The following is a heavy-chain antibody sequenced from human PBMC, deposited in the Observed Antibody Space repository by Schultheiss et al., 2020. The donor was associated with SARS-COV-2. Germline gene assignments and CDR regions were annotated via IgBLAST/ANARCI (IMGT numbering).Heavy chain of an antibody. CDR2: IYDTVTT. D-gene: IGHD2-2*01. CDR1: GGSISSYY. CDR3: ARGFSSTSANYYYYGMDV. J-gene: IGHJ6*02. V-gene: IGHV4-59*01. Sequence: GSLRLSCTVSGGSISSYYWSWIRQPAGKGLEWIGYIYDTVTTKYNPSLKSRVTISVDTSKNQFSLKVTSVTAADTAVYYCARGFSSTSANYYYYGMDVWGQGTTVTVSS.